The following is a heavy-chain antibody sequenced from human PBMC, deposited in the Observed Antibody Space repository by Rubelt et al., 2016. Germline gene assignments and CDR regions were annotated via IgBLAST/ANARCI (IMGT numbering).Heavy chain of an antibody. D-gene: IGHD2-15*01. CDR2: ITSSSSRI. CDR3: AREVGYCSGGSCYSYYIDS. Sequence: SMNWVRQAPGKGLEWVAYITSSSSRIYYTDSVKGRATISRDNAKNSLYLQMNSLKAEDTAVYYCAREVGYCSGGSCYSYYIDSWGQGTLVTVSS. V-gene: IGHV3-48*04. J-gene: IGHJ4*02. CDR1: S.